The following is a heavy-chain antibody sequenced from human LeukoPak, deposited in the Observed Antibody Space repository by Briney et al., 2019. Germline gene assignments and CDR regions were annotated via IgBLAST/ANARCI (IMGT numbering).Heavy chain of an antibody. CDR1: GFTFSSYG. Sequence: GGSLRLSCAASGFTFSSYGMSWVRQAPGKGLEWVSAISGSGGSTYYADSVKGRFTISRDNSKNTLYLQMNSLRAEDTAVYYCAKGYSSSWYGYYDYWGQGTLVTVSS. D-gene: IGHD6-13*01. CDR3: AKGYSSSWYGYYDY. CDR2: ISGSGGST. V-gene: IGHV3-23*01. J-gene: IGHJ4*02.